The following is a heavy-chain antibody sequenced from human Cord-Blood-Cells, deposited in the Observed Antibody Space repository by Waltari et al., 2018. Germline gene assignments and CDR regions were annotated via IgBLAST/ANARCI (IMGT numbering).Heavy chain of an antibody. V-gene: IGHV4-59*01. D-gene: IGHD4-17*01. J-gene: IGHJ4*02. CDR1: GGSISSYY. CDR3: ARQGPSYGDYDY. CDR2: IYYSGST. Sequence: QVQLQESGPGLVQPSETLSLTCTVSGGSISSYYWRWIRQPPGKGLEWIGYIYYSGSTNYNPSLKSRVTISLDTSKNQFSLKLSSVTAADTAVYYCARQGPSYGDYDYWGQGTLVTVSS.